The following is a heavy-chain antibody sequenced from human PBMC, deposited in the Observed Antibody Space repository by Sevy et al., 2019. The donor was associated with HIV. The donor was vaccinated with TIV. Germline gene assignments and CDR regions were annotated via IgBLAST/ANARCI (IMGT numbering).Heavy chain of an antibody. D-gene: IGHD2-15*01. J-gene: IGHJ4*02. CDR1: GFTFSSYW. CDR2: IKQDGSGK. V-gene: IGHV3-7*01. Sequence: GGSLRLSCAASGFTFSSYWMSWVRQAPGKGLEWVANIKQDGSGKYYVDSVKGRFTISRDNAKNSLYLQMNSLRAEDTAVYYCAREGGGSWYYFDYWGQGTLVTVSS. CDR3: AREGGGSWYYFDY.